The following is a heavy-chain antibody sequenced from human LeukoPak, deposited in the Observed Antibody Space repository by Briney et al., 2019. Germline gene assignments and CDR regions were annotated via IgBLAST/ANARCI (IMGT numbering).Heavy chain of an antibody. CDR3: ARVQIGIYEVDP. J-gene: IGHJ5*02. Sequence: ASVKVSCKASGYTFTGYYMHGVRQAPGQGLEWMGWINPNSGGTNYAQKFQGRVTMTRDTSISTAYMELSRLRSDDTAVYYCARVQIGIYEVDPWGQGTLVTVSS. CDR2: INPNSGGT. CDR1: GYTFTGYY. V-gene: IGHV1-2*02. D-gene: IGHD2/OR15-2a*01.